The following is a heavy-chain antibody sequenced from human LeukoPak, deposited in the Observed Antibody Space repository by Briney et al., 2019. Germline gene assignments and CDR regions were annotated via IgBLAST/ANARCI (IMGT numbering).Heavy chain of an antibody. Sequence: SETLSLTCTVSGGSISSNNYYWGWIRQPPGKGLEWIGNIYYSGSAYYNPSLKSRVTISVDTSKNQFSLKLSSVTAADTAVYYCARLTNVYHAFDIWGQGTMVTVSS. CDR2: IYYSGSA. CDR3: ARLTNVYHAFDI. D-gene: IGHD1/OR15-1a*01. V-gene: IGHV4-39*07. J-gene: IGHJ3*02. CDR1: GGSISSNNYY.